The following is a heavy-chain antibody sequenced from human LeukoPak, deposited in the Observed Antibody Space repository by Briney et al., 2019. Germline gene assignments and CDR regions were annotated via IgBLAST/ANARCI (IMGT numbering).Heavy chain of an antibody. CDR2: INDDTP. D-gene: IGHD3-3*01. J-gene: IGHJ5*02. V-gene: IGHV3-23*01. CDR1: GFTFSDYY. CDR3: AKEHDLWHKQGNWFDT. Sequence: GGSLRLSCAASGFTFSDYYMSWIRQSPGKGLEWVSAINDDTPYYTDSVKGRFTVSRDKSKDTLYLHLNSLRAEDTAIYYCAKEHDLWHKQGNWFDTWGQGVLVTVSS.